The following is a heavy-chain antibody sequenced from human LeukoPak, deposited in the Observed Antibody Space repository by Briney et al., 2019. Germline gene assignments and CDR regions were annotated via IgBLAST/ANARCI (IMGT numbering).Heavy chain of an antibody. CDR2: ISYDGSNK. CDR3: ARDNELLGPNSFDY. CDR1: GFTFSSYA. D-gene: IGHD2-15*01. V-gene: IGHV3-30-3*01. Sequence: PGGSLRLSCAASGFTFSSYAMSWVRQAPGRGLEWVAVISYDGSNKYYADSVKGRFTISRDNSKNTLYLQMNSLRAEDTAVYYCARDNELLGPNSFDYWGQGTLVTVSS. J-gene: IGHJ4*02.